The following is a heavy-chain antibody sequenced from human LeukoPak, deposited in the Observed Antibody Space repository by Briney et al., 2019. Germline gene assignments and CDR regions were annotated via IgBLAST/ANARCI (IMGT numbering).Heavy chain of an antibody. J-gene: IGHJ4*02. D-gene: IGHD5-24*01. V-gene: IGHV3-33*01. CDR1: GFTFSSYG. CDR3: ARDGYNFSYFDY. CDR2: IWYDGSNK. Sequence: PGGSLRLSCAASGFTFSSYGMHWVRQAPGKGLEWVAVIWYDGSNKYYADSVKGRFTISRDNSKNTLYLQMNSLRAEDTAVYYCARDGYNFSYFDYWGQGTLVTVSS.